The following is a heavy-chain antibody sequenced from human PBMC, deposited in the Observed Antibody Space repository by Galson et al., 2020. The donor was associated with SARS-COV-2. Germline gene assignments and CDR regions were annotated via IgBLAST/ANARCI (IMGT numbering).Heavy chain of an antibody. CDR2: IIPILGIA. CDR3: AREGGYCSGGSCSTAFDI. J-gene: IGHJ3*02. D-gene: IGHD2-15*01. Sequence: SVKVSCKASGGTFSSYTISWVRQAPGQGLEWMGRIIPILGIANYAQKFQGRVTITADKSTSTAYMELSSLRSEDTAAYYCAREGGYCSGGSCSTAFDIWGQGTMVTVSS. CDR1: GGTFSSYT. V-gene: IGHV1-69*04.